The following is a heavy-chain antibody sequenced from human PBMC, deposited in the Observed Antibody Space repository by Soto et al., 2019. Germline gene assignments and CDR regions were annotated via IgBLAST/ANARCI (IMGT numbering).Heavy chain of an antibody. Sequence: EVQLLESGGGLVQPGGSLRLSCATSGFTFSTYAMSWVRQAPGKGLEWVSSMSGSGGSTYYADSVKGRFTISRDNSKNTMYLEMNSLRVEDTAVYYCAKKHVVGGSRMSLVDYWGQGTLVTVSS. J-gene: IGHJ4*02. D-gene: IGHD2-15*01. V-gene: IGHV3-23*01. CDR2: MSGSGGST. CDR3: AKKHVVGGSRMSLVDY. CDR1: GFTFSTYA.